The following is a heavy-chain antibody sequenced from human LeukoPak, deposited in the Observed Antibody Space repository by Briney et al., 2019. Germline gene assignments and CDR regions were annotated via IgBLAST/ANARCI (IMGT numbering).Heavy chain of an antibody. D-gene: IGHD3-16*01. V-gene: IGHV4-59*01. Sequence: PSETLSLTCTVSGASISNYYWSWIRQPPGKGLEWIGYISNIGSTFYNPSLKSRVTISVDSSKSQFSLKLNSVTTADTAVYYCATTNRYGGGDRHFVYWGEGTLVTVSS. J-gene: IGHJ4*02. CDR1: GASISNYY. CDR3: ATTNRYGGGDRHFVY. CDR2: ISNIGST.